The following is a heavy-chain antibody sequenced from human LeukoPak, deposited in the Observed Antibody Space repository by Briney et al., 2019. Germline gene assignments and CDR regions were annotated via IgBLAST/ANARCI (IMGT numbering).Heavy chain of an antibody. CDR3: ARVRPNYYDSSDAFDI. CDR1: GFTFSSYG. D-gene: IGHD3-22*01. V-gene: IGHV3-33*01. Sequence: GRSLRLSCAASGFTFSSYGMHWVRQAPGKGLEWGAVIWYDGSNKYYADTVKGRFTISRDNSKNTLYLQMNSLRAEDTAVYYCARVRPNYYDSSDAFDIWGQGTMVTVSS. CDR2: IWYDGSNK. J-gene: IGHJ3*02.